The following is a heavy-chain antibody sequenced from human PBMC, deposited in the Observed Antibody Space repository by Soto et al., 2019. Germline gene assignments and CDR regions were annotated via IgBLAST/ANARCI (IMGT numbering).Heavy chain of an antibody. Sequence: SVKVSCKASGGTFISYAISWVRQAPGQGLEWMGGIIPIFGTANYAQKFQGRVTITADESTSTAYMELSSLRSEDTAVYYCARDGCGGDCSSDYWGQGTLVTV. CDR2: IIPIFGTA. D-gene: IGHD2-21*02. CDR1: GGTFISYA. J-gene: IGHJ4*02. CDR3: ARDGCGGDCSSDY. V-gene: IGHV1-69*13.